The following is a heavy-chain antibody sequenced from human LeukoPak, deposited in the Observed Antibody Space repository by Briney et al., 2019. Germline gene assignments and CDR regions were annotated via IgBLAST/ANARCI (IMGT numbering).Heavy chain of an antibody. CDR2: INPSGGNT. CDR3: ARGAVAGYYNWFDP. CDR1: GYTFTSYY. Sequence: ASVKVSCKASGYTFTSYYMHWVRQVPGQGLEWMGIINPSGGNTNYAQKLQGRVTMTTDTSTSTAYMELRSLRSDDTAVYYCARGAVAGYYNWFDPWGQGTLVTVSS. V-gene: IGHV1-46*01. J-gene: IGHJ5*02. D-gene: IGHD6-19*01.